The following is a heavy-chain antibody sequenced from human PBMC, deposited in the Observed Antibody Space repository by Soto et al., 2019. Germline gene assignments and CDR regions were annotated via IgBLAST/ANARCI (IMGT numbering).Heavy chain of an antibody. CDR1: GYNFTTHD. CDR3: ARVNCSSTSCYDH. J-gene: IGHJ4*02. V-gene: IGHV1-8*01. Sequence: ASVKVSCKAFGYNFTTHDINWVRQAAGQGLEWMGWSNPHSGDTDSAQKFQGRVTMTRNTSISTAYIELSSLTSEDTAVYYCARVNCSSTSCYDHWGQGTLVTVSS. D-gene: IGHD2-2*01. CDR2: SNPHSGDT.